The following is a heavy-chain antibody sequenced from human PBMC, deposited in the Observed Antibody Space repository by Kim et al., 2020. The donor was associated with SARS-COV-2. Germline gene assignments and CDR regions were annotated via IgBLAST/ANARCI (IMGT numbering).Heavy chain of an antibody. Sequence: GGSLRLSCAASGFTFSSHAMSWVRQAPGKGLEWVSGIFGSGDRTYFADSVKGRFTISRDNSKNTLYLQMNSLRVEDTAVYYCAKEAIAVTDWGQGTLVTVSS. V-gene: IGHV3-23*01. CDR2: IFGSGDRT. J-gene: IGHJ4*02. CDR1: GFTFSSHA. D-gene: IGHD6-19*01. CDR3: AKEAIAVTD.